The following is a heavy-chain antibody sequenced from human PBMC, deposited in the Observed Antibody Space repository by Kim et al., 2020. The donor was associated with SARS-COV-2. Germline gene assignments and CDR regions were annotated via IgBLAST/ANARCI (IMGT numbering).Heavy chain of an antibody. V-gene: IGHV3-33*01. J-gene: IGHJ6*02. D-gene: IGHD1-7*01. Sequence: GGSLRLSCAASGFTFSRYGMHWVRQAPGKGLEWLAVIWYDGGTKYNADSVKGRFTISRDNSKNTLYLQMNSLRVEDTAVYYCARVQGELQYYFDMDVWGQGTTVTVSS. CDR1: GFTFSRYG. CDR2: IWYDGGTK. CDR3: ARVQGELQYYFDMDV.